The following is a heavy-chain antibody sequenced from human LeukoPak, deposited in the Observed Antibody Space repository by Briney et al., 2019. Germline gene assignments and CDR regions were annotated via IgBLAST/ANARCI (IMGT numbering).Heavy chain of an antibody. V-gene: IGHV3-7*01. CDR3: ARHSSSWYFYYYYYYMDV. D-gene: IGHD6-13*01. J-gene: IGHJ6*03. CDR1: GFTFSSYW. Sequence: SGGSLRLSCAASGFTFSSYWMSWVRQAPGKGLEWVANIKQDGSEKYYVDSVKGRFTISRDNAKNSLYLQMNSLRAEDTAVYYCARHSSSWYFYYYYYYMDVWGKGTTVTVSS. CDR2: IKQDGSEK.